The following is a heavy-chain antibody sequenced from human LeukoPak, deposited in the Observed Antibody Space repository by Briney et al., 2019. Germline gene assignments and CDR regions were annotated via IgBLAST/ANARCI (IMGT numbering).Heavy chain of an antibody. CDR2: IWYDGSNK. J-gene: IGHJ3*02. CDR3: AKAYYSGWKGAFDI. CDR1: GFTFSSYG. V-gene: IGHV3-33*06. D-gene: IGHD6-19*01. Sequence: GRSLRLSCAASGFTFSSYGMHWVRQAPGKGLEWVAVIWYDGSNKYYADSVKGRFTISRDNSKNTLYLQMNSLRAEDTAVYYCAKAYYSGWKGAFDIWGQGTMVTVSS.